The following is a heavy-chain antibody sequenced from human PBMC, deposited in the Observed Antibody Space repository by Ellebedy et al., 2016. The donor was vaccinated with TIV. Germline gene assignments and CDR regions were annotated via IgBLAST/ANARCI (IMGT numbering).Heavy chain of an antibody. CDR2: ISKSGGTA. CDR1: GFTLSNYD. Sequence: GESLKISCVASGFTLSNYDMSWVRQAPGKGLEWVSGISKSGGTAYYAGSVKGRFTISRDNSKNTLYLQMTSLRAEDTAVYYCARAPTAIFAHFYYYYYYMDVWGKGTTVTVSS. V-gene: IGHV3-23*01. CDR3: ARAPTAIFAHFYYYYYYMDV. J-gene: IGHJ6*03. D-gene: IGHD2-21*02.